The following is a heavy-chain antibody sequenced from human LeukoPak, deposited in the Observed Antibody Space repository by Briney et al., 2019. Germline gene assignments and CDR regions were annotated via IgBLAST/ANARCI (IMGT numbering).Heavy chain of an antibody. CDR1: GGSFSGYY. D-gene: IGHD6-19*01. V-gene: IGHV4-34*01. J-gene: IGHJ4*02. Sequence: SETLSLTCAVYGGSFSGYYWSWIRRPPGKGLEWIGEINHSGSTNYNPSLKSRVTISVDTSKNQFSLKLSSVTAADTAVYYCARTRRQWLGYFDYWGQGTLVTVSS. CDR2: INHSGST. CDR3: ARTRRQWLGYFDY.